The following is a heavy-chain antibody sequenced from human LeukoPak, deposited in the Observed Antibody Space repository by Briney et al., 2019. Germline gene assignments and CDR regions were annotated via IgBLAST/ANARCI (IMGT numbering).Heavy chain of an antibody. Sequence: PGGSLRLSCAASGFTFSSYAMHWVRQAPGKGLEWVAVISYDGSNKYYADSVKGRFTISRDNSKNTLYLQMNSLRSEDTAVYYCARDSGYQLLWYWGQGTLVTVSS. CDR1: GFTFSSYA. D-gene: IGHD2-2*01. V-gene: IGHV3-30*04. CDR3: ARDSGYQLLWY. J-gene: IGHJ4*02. CDR2: ISYDGSNK.